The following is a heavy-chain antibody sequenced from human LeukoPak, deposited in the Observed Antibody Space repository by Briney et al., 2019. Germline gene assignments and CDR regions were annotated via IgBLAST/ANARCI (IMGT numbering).Heavy chain of an antibody. J-gene: IGHJ4*02. Sequence: SETLSLTCTVSGGSISSSSYYWGWIRQPPGKGREWIGSIYDSGSTYYNPSLKSRVTISVDTSKNQFSLKLSSVTAADTAVYYCARLQRLMWAAPVSYYFDYWGPGTLVTVSS. CDR2: IYDSGST. D-gene: IGHD1-26*01. V-gene: IGHV4-39*01. CDR3: ARLQRLMWAAPVSYYFDY. CDR1: GGSISSSSYY.